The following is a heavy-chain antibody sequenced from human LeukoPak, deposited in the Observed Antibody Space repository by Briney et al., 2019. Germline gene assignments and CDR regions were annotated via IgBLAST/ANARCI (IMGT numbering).Heavy chain of an antibody. J-gene: IGHJ2*01. D-gene: IGHD3-9*01. CDR1: GGSISSYY. V-gene: IGHV4-59*01. CDR2: IYYSGST. CDR3: ARDLKLWYFDL. Sequence: SETLSPTCTVSGGSISSYYWSWIRQPPGKGLEWIGYIYYSGSTNYNPSLKSRVTISVDTSKNQFSLKLSSVTAADTAVYYCARDLKLWYFDLWGRGTLVTVSS.